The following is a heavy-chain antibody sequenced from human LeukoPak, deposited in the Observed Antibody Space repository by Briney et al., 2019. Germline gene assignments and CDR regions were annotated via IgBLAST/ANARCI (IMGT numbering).Heavy chain of an antibody. Sequence: ASVKVSCKASGYTFTSYAMNWVRQAPGQGLEWMGWINPNSGGTNYAQKFQGRVTMTRDTSISTAYLELSRLRSDDTAVYYCARDPRYDFWSGSNNWFDPWGQGTLVTVSS. CDR1: GYTFTSYA. CDR3: ARDPRYDFWSGSNNWFDP. CDR2: INPNSGGT. D-gene: IGHD3-3*01. J-gene: IGHJ5*02. V-gene: IGHV1-2*02.